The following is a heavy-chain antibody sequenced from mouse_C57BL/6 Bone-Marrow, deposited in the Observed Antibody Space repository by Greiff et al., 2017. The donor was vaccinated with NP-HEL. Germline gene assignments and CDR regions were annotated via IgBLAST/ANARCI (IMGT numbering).Heavy chain of an antibody. CDR1: GYTFTDYY. CDR2: INPNNGGT. V-gene: IGHV1-26*01. J-gene: IGHJ4*01. D-gene: IGHD3-2*02. Sequence: EVQLQQSGPELVKPGASVKISCKASGYTFTDYYMNWVKQSHGKSLEWIGDINPNNGGTSYNQKFKGKATLTVDKSSSTAYMELRSLTSEDSAVYYCYSSGSYYAMDYWGQGTSVTVSS. CDR3: YSSGSYYAMDY.